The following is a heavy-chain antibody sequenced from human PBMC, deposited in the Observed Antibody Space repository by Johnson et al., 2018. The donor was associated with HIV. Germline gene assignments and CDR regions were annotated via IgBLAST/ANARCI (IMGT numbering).Heavy chain of an antibody. CDR2: IYSGGST. CDR1: GFTVSSNY. D-gene: IGHD3-22*01. Sequence: VQLVESGGGLIQPGGSLRLSCAASGFTVSSNYMSWVRQAPGKGLEWVSVIYSGGSTYYADSVKGRFTISRDNSKNTLYLQMNTLRAEDTAVYYCARGARNDQYDSSGYYWCAFDIWGQGTMVTVSS. J-gene: IGHJ3*02. CDR3: ARGARNDQYDSSGYYWCAFDI. V-gene: IGHV3-53*01.